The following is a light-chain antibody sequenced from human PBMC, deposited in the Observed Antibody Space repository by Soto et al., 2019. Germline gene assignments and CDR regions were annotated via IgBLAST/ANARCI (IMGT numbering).Light chain of an antibody. CDR1: SSDVGSYNT. J-gene: IGLJ1*01. CDR2: DVN. V-gene: IGLV2-14*03. Sequence: QSALTQPASASGSPGQSIAISCTGTSSDVGSYNTVSWYQQYPGKAPKLMIHDVNNRPSGIFDRFSRSNSVTTAALTISGLCDEDETHYFWSLLRTCSSFVSGTATK. CDR3: SLLRTCSSFV.